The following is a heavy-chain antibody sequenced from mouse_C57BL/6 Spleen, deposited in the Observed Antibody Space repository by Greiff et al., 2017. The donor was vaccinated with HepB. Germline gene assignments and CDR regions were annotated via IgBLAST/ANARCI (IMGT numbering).Heavy chain of an antibody. CDR2: INPNNGGT. CDR1: GYTFTDYY. Sequence: VQLQQSGPELVKPGASVKISCKASGYTFTDYYMNWVKQSHGKSLEWIGDINPNNGGTSYNQKFKGKATLTVDKSSSTAYMELRSLTSEDSAVYYCANYAGYFDVWGTGTTVTVSS. V-gene: IGHV1-26*01. CDR3: ANYAGYFDV. J-gene: IGHJ1*03. D-gene: IGHD1-1*01.